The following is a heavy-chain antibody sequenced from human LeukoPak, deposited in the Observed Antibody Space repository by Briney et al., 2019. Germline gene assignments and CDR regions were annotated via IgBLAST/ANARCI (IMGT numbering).Heavy chain of an antibody. J-gene: IGHJ4*02. V-gene: IGHV4-61*05. Sequence: SETLSLTCTVSGGSISISSYFWNWIRQPPGKGLEWIGNLFYSGSTNYNPSLKSRVTISVDTSKNQFSLKLSSVTAADTAVYYCARGTNWNYFFDYWGQGTLVTVSS. CDR1: GGSISISSYF. D-gene: IGHD1-7*01. CDR3: ARGTNWNYFFDY. CDR2: LFYSGST.